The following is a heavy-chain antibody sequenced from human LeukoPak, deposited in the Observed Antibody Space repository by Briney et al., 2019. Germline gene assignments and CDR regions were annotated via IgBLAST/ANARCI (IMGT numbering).Heavy chain of an antibody. CDR1: GFTFSSYA. J-gene: IGHJ4*02. CDR3: ARDRGVGATGNFDY. D-gene: IGHD1-26*01. CDR2: ISSNGGST. V-gene: IGHV3-64*01. Sequence: GGSLRLSCAASGFTFSSYAMHWVRQAPGKGLEYVSAISSNGGSTYYANSVKGRFTISRDNSKNTLYLQMGSLRAEDMAVYYCARDRGVGATGNFDYWGQGTLVTVSS.